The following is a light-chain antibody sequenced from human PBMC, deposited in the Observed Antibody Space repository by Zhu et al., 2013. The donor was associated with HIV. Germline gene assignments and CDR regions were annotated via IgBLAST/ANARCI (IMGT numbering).Light chain of an antibody. CDR3: LQYIDYPRT. CDR2: DAI. V-gene: IGKV1-17*01. Sequence: DIQMTQSPSSLSASVGDKVTITCRASQGIRSALGWYQQKPGKAPKRLIYDAISLQSGVPSRFSGSGSGTEFTLTISSLQPEDFGTYYCLQYIDYPRTFGQGTKVGIK. J-gene: IGKJ1*01. CDR1: QGIRSA.